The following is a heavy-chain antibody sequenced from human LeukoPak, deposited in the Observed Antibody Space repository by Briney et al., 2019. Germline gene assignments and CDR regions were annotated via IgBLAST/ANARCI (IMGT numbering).Heavy chain of an antibody. CDR1: GYTFTSYG. CDR2: ISASNGNT. D-gene: IGHD6-13*01. V-gene: IGHV1-18*01. J-gene: IGHJ6*03. CDR3: ARSGLAAAGLRHYYYYYYMDV. Sequence: ASVKVSCKASGYTFTSYGITWVRQAPGQGLEWMGWISASNGNTNYAQKLQGRVTMPTDTSTSTAYMELRSLRSDDTAVYYCARSGLAAAGLRHYYYYYYMDVWGKGTTVTVSS.